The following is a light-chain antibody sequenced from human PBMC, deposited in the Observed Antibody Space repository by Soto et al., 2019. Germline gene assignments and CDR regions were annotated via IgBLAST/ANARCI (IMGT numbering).Light chain of an antibody. CDR1: QSVSRN. V-gene: IGKV3-15*01. CDR3: QQYNVWPLT. CDR2: GAT. J-gene: IGKJ4*01. Sequence: EIVLTQSPATLSVSPGERATLSCRASQSVSRNLAWYQQKPGQTPKLLIYGATTRATGIPARFSGSGSGTEFTLTISGLQSEDFAVYYCQQYNVWPLTFGGGTKVEFK.